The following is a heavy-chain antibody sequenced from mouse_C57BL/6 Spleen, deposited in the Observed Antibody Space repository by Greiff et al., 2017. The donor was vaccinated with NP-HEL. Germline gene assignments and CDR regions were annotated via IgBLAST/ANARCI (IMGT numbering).Heavy chain of an antibody. Sequence: VKLQQPGAELARPGSSVKLSCKASGYTFTSYWMDWVKQRPGQGLEWIGNIYPSDSETHYNQKFKDKATLTVDKSSSTAYMQLSSLTSEDSAVYYSARLEYYGGWGQGTTLTVSS. CDR1: GYTFTSYW. J-gene: IGHJ2*01. CDR3: ARLEYYGG. D-gene: IGHD1-1*01. V-gene: IGHV1-61*01. CDR2: IYPSDSET.